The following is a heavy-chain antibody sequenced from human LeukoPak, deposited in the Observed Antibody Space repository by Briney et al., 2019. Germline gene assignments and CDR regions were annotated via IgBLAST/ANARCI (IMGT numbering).Heavy chain of an antibody. CDR1: GYTFTGYY. CDR2: INPNSGGT. Sequence: ASVKVSCKASGYTFTGYYMHWVRQAPGQGLEWMGWINPNSGGTNYAQKFQGRVTMTRDMSTSTVYMELSSLRSEDTAVYYCARDAAADYYFDYWGQGTLVTVSS. J-gene: IGHJ4*02. D-gene: IGHD6-13*01. CDR3: ARDAAADYYFDY. V-gene: IGHV1-2*02.